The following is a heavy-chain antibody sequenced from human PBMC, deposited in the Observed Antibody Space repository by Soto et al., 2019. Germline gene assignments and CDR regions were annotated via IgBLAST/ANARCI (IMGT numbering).Heavy chain of an antibody. J-gene: IGHJ6*04. D-gene: IGHD2-15*01. CDR3: ARDDVLCDGGRCYGVPLDV. CDR2: IQSGGPT. CDR1: GVTVSRKY. Sequence: TRGSLRDSCGASGVTVSRKYMSGVRHAPGKGLEWVSLIQSGGPTYYADSVKGRFTISRDTSENTLHLQMDSLRAEDTAVHYCARDDVLCDGGRCYGVPLDVSGKGTTVTVSS. V-gene: IGHV3-66*01.